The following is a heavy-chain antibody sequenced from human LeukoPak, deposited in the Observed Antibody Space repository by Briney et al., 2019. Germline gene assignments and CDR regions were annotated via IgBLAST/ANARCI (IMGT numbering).Heavy chain of an antibody. V-gene: IGHV1-18*01. D-gene: IGHD3-22*01. Sequence: GASVKVSCKASGYTFTSYGISWVRQAPEQGLEWMGWISAYNGNTNYSQKLQGRVTMTTDTSTSTAYMELRSLRSDDTAVDYCALGITMILAPDAFDIWCQETMVTVSS. CDR2: ISAYNGNT. CDR3: ALGITMILAPDAFDI. J-gene: IGHJ3*02. CDR1: GYTFTSYG.